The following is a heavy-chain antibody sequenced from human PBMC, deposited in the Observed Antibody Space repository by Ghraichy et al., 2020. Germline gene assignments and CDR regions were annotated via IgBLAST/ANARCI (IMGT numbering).Heavy chain of an antibody. CDR3: ARDALYGAKAHYYYYMDV. Sequence: ASVKVSCKASGYTFTSYGISWVRQAPGQGLEWMGWISAYNGDTNYAQKLQGRVTMTTDTSTSTAYMELRSLRSDDTAVYYCARDALYGAKAHYYYYMDVWGKGTTVTVSS. CDR1: GYTFTSYG. V-gene: IGHV1-18*01. CDR2: ISAYNGDT. D-gene: IGHD4-23*01. J-gene: IGHJ6*03.